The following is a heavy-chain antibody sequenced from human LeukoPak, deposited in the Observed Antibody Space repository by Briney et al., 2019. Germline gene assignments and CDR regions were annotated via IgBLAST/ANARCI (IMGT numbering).Heavy chain of an antibody. J-gene: IGHJ6*02. CDR3: ARDGSNWSNDYYHGVDV. D-gene: IGHD4-11*01. Sequence: SETLSLTCTVSGDSVTTYYWSWIRQPPGKGLEWLGYVYYSGSATYNPSLKSRVTISVDTSKNQFSLRLNSVTAADTAVYYCARDGSNWSNDYYHGVDVWGQGTTVTVSS. CDR1: GDSVTTYY. CDR2: VYYSGSA. V-gene: IGHV4-59*02.